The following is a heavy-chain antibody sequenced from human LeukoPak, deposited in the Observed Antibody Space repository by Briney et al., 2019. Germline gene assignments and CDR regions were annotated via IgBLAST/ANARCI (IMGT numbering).Heavy chain of an antibody. D-gene: IGHD6-19*01. J-gene: IGHJ4*02. CDR2: IYYSGST. CDR1: GDSISSYY. CDR3: ARDQKGFSSGWYEDY. V-gene: IGHV4-59*12. Sequence: SETLSLTCTVSGDSISSYYWSWIRQPPGKALEWIGFIGYIYYSGSTNYNPSLKSRVTMSVDTSKNQFSLKLSSVTAADTAIYYCARDQKGFSSGWYEDYWGQGTLVTVSS.